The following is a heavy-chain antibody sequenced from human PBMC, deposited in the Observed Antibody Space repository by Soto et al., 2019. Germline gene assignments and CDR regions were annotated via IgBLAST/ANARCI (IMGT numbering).Heavy chain of an antibody. V-gene: IGHV4-4*02. Sequence: QMQLQESGPGLVKPSGTLSLTCTVPGVSINSANWWTWVRQSPGKGLEWIGEIYHSGSTNFNPSLTGRVTISVDNSKNQFYLELTSVTAADTADYYCARSCGGGSCYLWAFYILGQGTMSTVSS. D-gene: IGHD2-15*01. CDR2: IYHSGST. CDR1: GVSINSANW. CDR3: ARSCGGGSCYLWAFYI. J-gene: IGHJ3*02.